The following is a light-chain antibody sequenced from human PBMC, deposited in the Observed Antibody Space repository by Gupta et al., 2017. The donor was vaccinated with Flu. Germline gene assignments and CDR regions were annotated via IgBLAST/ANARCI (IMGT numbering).Light chain of an antibody. CDR1: QSISNF. Sequence: DIQMTQSPSSLSASVGDRVTITCRASQSISNFLNWYQQKPGKAPKLLIYAESTLQSGVPSRFSGSGSGTDFTLTISSLQPEDFATYYCQQSYSAPRLTFGGGTQVEIK. J-gene: IGKJ4*01. V-gene: IGKV1-39*01. CDR3: QQSYSAPRLT. CDR2: AES.